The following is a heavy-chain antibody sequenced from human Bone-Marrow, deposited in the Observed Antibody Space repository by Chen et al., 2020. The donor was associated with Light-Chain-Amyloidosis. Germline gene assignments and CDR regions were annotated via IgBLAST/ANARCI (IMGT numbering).Heavy chain of an antibody. J-gene: IGHJ6*03. V-gene: IGHV4-30-4*01. CDR2: IYHSGSI. CDR1: GGSIRSGDYY. CDR3: AREVAANYNFHMDV. D-gene: IGHD6-25*01. Sequence: QVQLQESGPGLVKPSQTLSLTCTVSGGSIRSGDYYWSWLRQPPGKGLQWIGYIYHSGSINHDPSLHHRVTMSVDTSRNQFSLNLTSVTAADTAVYYCAREVAANYNFHMDVWGKGTTVIVSS.